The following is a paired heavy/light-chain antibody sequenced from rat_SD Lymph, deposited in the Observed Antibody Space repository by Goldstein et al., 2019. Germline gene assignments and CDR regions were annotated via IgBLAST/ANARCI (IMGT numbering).Light chain of an antibody. Sequence: DVQMTQSPSNLAASPGESVSINCKASKSISKYLAWYQQKPGKANKLLIYSGSTLQSGTPSRFSGSGSGTDFTLTIRNLEPEDFGLYYCQQHNEYPPTFGSGTKLEIK. J-gene: IGKJ5*01. CDR1: KSISKY. V-gene: IGKV16S1*01. CDR2: SGS. CDR3: QQHNEYPPT.
Heavy chain of an antibody. D-gene: IGHD1-3*01. V-gene: IGHV5-29*01. J-gene: IGHJ3*01. CDR3: TRAPFNYGSYPRWFAY. Sequence: EVQLVESGGGLVQPGRSMKLSCAASGFTFSNYGMAWVRQAPTKGLEWVATISYDGSSTYYRDSVKGRFTISRDNAKSTLYLQMNSLRSEDTATYYCTRAPFNYGSYPRWFAYWGQGTLVTVSS. CDR1: GFTFSNYG. CDR2: ISYDGSST.